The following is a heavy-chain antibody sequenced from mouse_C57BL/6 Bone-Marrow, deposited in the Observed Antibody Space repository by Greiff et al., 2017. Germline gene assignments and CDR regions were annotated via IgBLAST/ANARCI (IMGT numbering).Heavy chain of an antibody. CDR1: GFNIKDDY. D-gene: IGHD2-1*01. CDR3: TLYGNYGGFFDY. Sequence: EVQLQQSGAELVRPGASVKLSCTASGFNIKDDYMHWVKQRPEQGLEWIGWIDPENGDTEYASKFQGKATITADTSSHTAYLQLSSLTSEDTAVYYCTLYGNYGGFFDYWGQGTTLTVSS. J-gene: IGHJ2*01. V-gene: IGHV14-4*01. CDR2: IDPENGDT.